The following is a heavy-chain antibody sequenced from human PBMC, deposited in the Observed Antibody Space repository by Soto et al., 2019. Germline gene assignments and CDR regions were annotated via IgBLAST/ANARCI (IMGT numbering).Heavy chain of an antibody. D-gene: IGHD4-17*01. CDR3: ARSTDRKDAFDM. CDR1: GFSLITSGMR. CDR2: IDWDDDK. V-gene: IGHV2-70*04. Sequence: SGPTLVSPTPTLPLTCTFSGFSLITSGMRVSWIRQPPGKALEWLARIDWDDDKFYSTSLKTRLTISKDTSKNQVVLTMTNMDPVDTATYYCARSTDRKDAFDMWGQGTMVTVSS. J-gene: IGHJ3*02.